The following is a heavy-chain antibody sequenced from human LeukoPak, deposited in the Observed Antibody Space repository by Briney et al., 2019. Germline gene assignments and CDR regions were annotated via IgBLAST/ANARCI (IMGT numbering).Heavy chain of an antibody. CDR2: ISYDGSNK. D-gene: IGHD3-22*01. CDR1: GFTFSSYA. CDR3: ARDEEIPFEGVVGYYYDH. Sequence: GGSLRLSCAASGFTFSSYAMHWVRQAPGKGLEWVVLISYDGSNKYYADSVKGRFTISRDNSKNTLYLQMNSMRAEDTAVYYCARDEEIPFEGVVGYYYDHWGQGTLVTVSS. V-gene: IGHV3-30*04. J-gene: IGHJ4*02.